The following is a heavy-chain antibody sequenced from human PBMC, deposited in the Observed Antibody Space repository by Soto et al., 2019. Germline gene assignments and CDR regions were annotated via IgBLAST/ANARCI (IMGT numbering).Heavy chain of an antibody. V-gene: IGHV3-23*01. J-gene: IGHJ6*03. CDR1: GFIFSNYA. CDR2: SRGSGGST. Sequence: EVQLLESGGGVVQPGGSLTLSCAASGFIFSNYAMTWVRQAPGKGLEWVSSRGSGGSTYKADSVKGRFIISRDNSKNMLYLQMDSLRAEDTAVYYCAKFRGPTYDFYYMDAWGKGTTVIVS. D-gene: IGHD3-10*01. CDR3: AKFRGPTYDFYYMDA.